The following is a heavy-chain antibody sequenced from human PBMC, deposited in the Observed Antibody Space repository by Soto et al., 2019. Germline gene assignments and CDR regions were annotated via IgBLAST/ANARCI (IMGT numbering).Heavy chain of an antibody. CDR2: IKTDGSET. Sequence: GGSLRLSCAASGFTFSSFWMSWVRLAPGKGLEWVANIKTDGSETHYVDSVKGRFTISRDNPKTSLFLQMNSLRVEDTAVYFCTSDRYPRFYHGSGSYPYYWGQGT. CDR3: TSDRYPRFYHGSGSYPYY. D-gene: IGHD3-10*01. J-gene: IGHJ4*02. CDR1: GFTFSSFW. V-gene: IGHV3-7*03.